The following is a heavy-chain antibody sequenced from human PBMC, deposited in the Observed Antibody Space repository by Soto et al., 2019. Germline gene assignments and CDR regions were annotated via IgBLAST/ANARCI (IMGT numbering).Heavy chain of an antibody. CDR3: ARDKTYDSSGYYHYYYYYGMDV. J-gene: IGHJ6*02. V-gene: IGHV3-30-3*01. CDR1: GFTFSSYA. Sequence: SGGSLRLSCAASGFTFSSYAMHWVRQAPGKGLEWVAVISYDGSNKYYADSVKGRFTISRDNSKNTLYLQMNSLRAEDTAVYYCARDKTYDSSGYYHYYYYYGMDVWGQGTTVTVSS. CDR2: ISYDGSNK. D-gene: IGHD3-22*01.